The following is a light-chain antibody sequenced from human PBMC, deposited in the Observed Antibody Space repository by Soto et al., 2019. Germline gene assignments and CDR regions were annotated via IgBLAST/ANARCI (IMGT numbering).Light chain of an antibody. CDR3: QQYNSYLYT. Sequence: DLQMTQSPSTLSASVGDRVTITCRASQSISSWLAWYQQKPGKAPKLLIYKASSLESGVPSRFRGSGSGTEFTLTISRLQPDDFATYYCQQYNSYLYTFGQGTKLEIK. J-gene: IGKJ2*01. CDR1: QSISSW. CDR2: KAS. V-gene: IGKV1-5*03.